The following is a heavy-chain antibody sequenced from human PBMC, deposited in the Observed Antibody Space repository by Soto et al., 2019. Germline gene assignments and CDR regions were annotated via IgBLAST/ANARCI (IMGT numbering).Heavy chain of an antibody. D-gene: IGHD4-17*01. V-gene: IGHV3-23*01. CDR2: ISGGGDAT. J-gene: IGHJ2*01. CDR3: AKPPTTKTTYNWYFDL. Sequence: EVQMLESGGGLVQPGGSLSLSCAASGFTFSSYVMPWVRQAPGKGLEWVSGISGGGDATFKADSVKGRFTTSRDNSKNTLYLQMNSLRAEDTAVYYCAKPPTTKTTYNWYFDLWGRGTLVSVSS. CDR1: GFTFSSYV.